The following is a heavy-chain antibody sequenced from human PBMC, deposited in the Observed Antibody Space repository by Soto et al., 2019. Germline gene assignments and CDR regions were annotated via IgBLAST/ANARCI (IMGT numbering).Heavy chain of an antibody. CDR2: IYYSGST. V-gene: IGHV4-39*02. CDR3: ARDSGSSGWYEARYSYYGMDV. D-gene: IGHD6-19*01. Sequence: SETLSLTCTVSGGSISSSSYYWGWIRQPPGKGLEWIGSIYYSGSTYYNPSLKGRVTISVDTSKNSLYLQMNSLRAEDTAVYYCARDSGSSGWYEARYSYYGMDVWGQGTTVTVSS. CDR1: GGSISSSSYY. J-gene: IGHJ6*02.